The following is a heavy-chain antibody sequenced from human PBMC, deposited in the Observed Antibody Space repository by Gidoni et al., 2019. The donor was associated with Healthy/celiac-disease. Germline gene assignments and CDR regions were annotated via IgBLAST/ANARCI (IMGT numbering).Heavy chain of an antibody. CDR2: IVVGSGNT. J-gene: IGHJ4*02. V-gene: IGHV1-58*01. Sequence: QMQLVQSGPEVKKPGTSVKVSCKASGFTFTSSAVQWVRQARGQRLEWIGWIVVGSGNTNYAQKFQERVTITRDMSTSTAYMELSSLRSEDTAVYYCAADGDTAMVSLGYWGQGTLVTVSS. D-gene: IGHD5-18*01. CDR1: GFTFTSSA. CDR3: AADGDTAMVSLGY.